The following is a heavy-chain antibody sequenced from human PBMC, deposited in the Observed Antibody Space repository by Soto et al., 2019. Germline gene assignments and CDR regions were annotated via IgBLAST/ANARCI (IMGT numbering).Heavy chain of an antibody. D-gene: IGHD6-19*01. CDR3: AGMPYTSGLRFDP. CDR2: IYQSGVT. CDR1: GDSYSISTYS. Sequence: KTSETLSLTCNMSGDSYSISTYSWSWIRQPLGKALQWIGFIYQSGVTSYNPSLASRVSISLDRSNNQCSLKLKSVTAADTAVYFCAGMPYTSGLRFDPWGPGTLVTVSS. J-gene: IGHJ5*02. V-gene: IGHV4-30-2*01.